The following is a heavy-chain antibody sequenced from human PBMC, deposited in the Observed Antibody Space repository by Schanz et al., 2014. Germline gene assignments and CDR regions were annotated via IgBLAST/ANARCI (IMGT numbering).Heavy chain of an antibody. D-gene: IGHD6-6*01. CDR3: ARVGRDYISSSVLDSLHY. CDR2: IRDDGTYQ. CDR1: GFTFSTYG. V-gene: IGHV3-30*02. Sequence: QVQLVESGGGVVQPGGSLRLSCAASGFTFSTYGMHWVRQAPGKGLEWVAFIRDDGTYQNYADSIKGRFTISRDNTKNTLFLQMNNLRPEDTAMYFCARVGRDYISSSVLDSLHYWGQGSLVTVS. J-gene: IGHJ4*02.